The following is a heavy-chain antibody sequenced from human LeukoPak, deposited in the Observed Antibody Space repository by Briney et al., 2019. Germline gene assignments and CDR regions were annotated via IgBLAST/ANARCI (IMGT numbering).Heavy chain of an antibody. CDR3: ARGRGIAAN. D-gene: IGHD6-13*01. J-gene: IGHJ4*02. CDR2: INHSGST. V-gene: IGHV4-34*01. CDR1: GGSFSGYY. Sequence: SETLSLTCAVYGGSFSGYYWSWIRQPPGKGLEWIGEINHSGSTNYNPSLKSRVTISVDTSKNQSSLKLSSVTAADTAVYYCARGRGIAANWGQGTLVTVSS.